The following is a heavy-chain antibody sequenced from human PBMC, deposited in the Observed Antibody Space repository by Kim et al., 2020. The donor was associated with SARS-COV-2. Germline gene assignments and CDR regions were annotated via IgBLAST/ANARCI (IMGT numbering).Heavy chain of an antibody. CDR3: ARCSRVAAAGYNWFDP. CDR2: IYYSGTT. CDR1: GGSISSSSFY. V-gene: IGHV4-39*07. D-gene: IGHD6-13*01. J-gene: IGHJ5*02. Sequence: SETLSLTCTVSGGSISSSSFYWGWIRQPPGKGLEWIGSIYYSGTTFYNPSLKSRVTISVDTSKKQFSLKLSSVTAADTAVYYCARCSRVAAAGYNWFDPWGQGTLVTVSS.